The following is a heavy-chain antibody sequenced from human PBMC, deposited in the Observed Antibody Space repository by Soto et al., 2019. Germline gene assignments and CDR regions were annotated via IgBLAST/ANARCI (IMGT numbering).Heavy chain of an antibody. CDR3: ASRGIIAARPLNY. D-gene: IGHD6-6*01. J-gene: IGHJ4*02. Sequence: NPSETLSLTCAVSGGSISSSNWWSWVRQPPGKGLEWIGEIYHSGSTNYNPSLKSRVTISVDKSKNQFSLKLSSVTAADTAVYYCASRGIIAARPLNYWGQGTLVTVSS. CDR2: IYHSGST. CDR1: GGSISSSNW. V-gene: IGHV4-4*02.